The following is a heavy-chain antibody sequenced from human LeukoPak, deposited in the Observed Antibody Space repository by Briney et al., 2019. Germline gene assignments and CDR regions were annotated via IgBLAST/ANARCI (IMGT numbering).Heavy chain of an antibody. CDR3: ARGEDYDASHAFDI. D-gene: IGHD3-16*01. J-gene: IGHJ3*02. Sequence: PSDTLSLPCSVSVGSISSSRYYWGWIRRPPGKGLEWIGCIYYGGSTSYTQSLKSRVTISVDTSKNKFSLKLSSVTAEDTAVYYCARGEDYDASHAFDIWGQGTMVTVSS. CDR2: IYYGGST. CDR1: VGSISSSRYY. V-gene: IGHV4-39*01.